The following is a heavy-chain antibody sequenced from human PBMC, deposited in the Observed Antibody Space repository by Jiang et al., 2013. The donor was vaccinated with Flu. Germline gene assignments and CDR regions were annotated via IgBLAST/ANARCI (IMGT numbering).Heavy chain of an antibody. J-gene: IGHJ3*02. CDR2: VYWDDDN. D-gene: IGHD1-1*01. CDR3: ARRSYVYGNWKGGALDI. Sequence: QTLTLTCTFSGFSLSTYGVGVGWVRQPPGKALEWLLFVYWDDDNHYNPSLRSRLSVTKDTSKNLVVLTMSNMDPMDTATYFCARRSYVYGNWKGGALDIWGQGTMVTVSS. V-gene: IGHV2-5*02. CDR1: GFSLSTYGVG.